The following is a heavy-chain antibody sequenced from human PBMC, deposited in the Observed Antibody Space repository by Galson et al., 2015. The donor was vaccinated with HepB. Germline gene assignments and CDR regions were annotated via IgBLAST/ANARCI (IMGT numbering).Heavy chain of an antibody. Sequence: ETLSLTCTVSGGSISSYYWSWIRQPAGKGLEWIGRIYTSGSTNYNPSLKSRVTMSVDTSKNQFSLKLSSVTAADTAVYYCARGEMDFWSGYFSGYDYWGQGTLVTVSS. CDR3: ARGEMDFWSGYFSGYDY. CDR1: GGSISSYY. D-gene: IGHD3-3*01. J-gene: IGHJ4*02. V-gene: IGHV4-4*07. CDR2: IYTSGST.